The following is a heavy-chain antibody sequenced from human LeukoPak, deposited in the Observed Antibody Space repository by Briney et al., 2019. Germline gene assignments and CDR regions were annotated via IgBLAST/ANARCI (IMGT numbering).Heavy chain of an antibody. Sequence: GRSLRLSCAASGFTFSSYGMHWVRQAPGKGLEWVAVISYDGSNKYYADPVKGRFTISRDNSKNTLYLQMNSLRAEDTAVYYCAKDWIWFGEPFDYWGQGTLVTVSS. CDR1: GFTFSSYG. CDR2: ISYDGSNK. V-gene: IGHV3-30*18. J-gene: IGHJ4*02. D-gene: IGHD3-10*01. CDR3: AKDWIWFGEPFDY.